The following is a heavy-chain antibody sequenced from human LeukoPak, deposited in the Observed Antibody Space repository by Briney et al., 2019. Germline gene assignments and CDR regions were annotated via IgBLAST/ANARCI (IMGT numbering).Heavy chain of an antibody. CDR3: ARDGRSVGVVIPRDI. V-gene: IGHV3-48*04. Sequence: GGSLRLSCAASGFTFSSYSMNWVRQAPGKGLEWVSYISSSSSTIYYADSVKGRFTISRDNAKNSLYLQMNSLRAEDTAVYYCARDGRSVGVVIPRDIWGQGTMVTVSS. CDR2: ISSSSSTI. D-gene: IGHD3-3*01. CDR1: GFTFSSYS. J-gene: IGHJ3*02.